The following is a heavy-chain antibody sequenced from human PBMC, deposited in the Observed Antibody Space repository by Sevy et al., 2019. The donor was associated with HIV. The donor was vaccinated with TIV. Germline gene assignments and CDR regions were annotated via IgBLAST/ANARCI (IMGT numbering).Heavy chain of an antibody. Sequence: SETLSLTCTVSGGSINSDSYYWGWIRQPPGKGLKWIGNIYYSGTTYYNPSLKSRVTISVDTSKNQFSLKLSSVTAADTATSYCARFEYGDYVSHFEYWGQGTLVTVSS. V-gene: IGHV4-39*01. CDR2: IYYSGTT. D-gene: IGHD2-21*02. CDR1: GGSINSDSYY. J-gene: IGHJ4*02. CDR3: ARFEYGDYVSHFEY.